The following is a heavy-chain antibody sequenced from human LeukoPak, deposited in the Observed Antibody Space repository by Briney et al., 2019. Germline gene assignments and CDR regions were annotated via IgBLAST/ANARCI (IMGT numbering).Heavy chain of an antibody. V-gene: IGHV3-9*01. Sequence: GGSLRLSCAASGFTFDEFAMHWARQAPGKGLEWVSGISWNSGSIGYADSVKGRFTISRDNAKNSLYLQMNSLRAEDAALYYCAKDLLYSSHWGQGTLVTVSS. CDR2: ISWNSGSI. CDR3: AKDLLYSSH. J-gene: IGHJ4*02. D-gene: IGHD2-8*01. CDR1: GFTFDEFA.